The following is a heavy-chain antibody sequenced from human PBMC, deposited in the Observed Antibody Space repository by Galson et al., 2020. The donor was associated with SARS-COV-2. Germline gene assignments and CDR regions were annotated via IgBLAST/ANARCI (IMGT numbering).Heavy chain of an antibody. CDR2: ISSSSSNI. Sequence: GGSLRLSCAASVFTFSNYHMNWVRQAPGKGLEWVSHISSSSSNIYYADSVKGRFTISRDNAKNSLYLQMHSLRAEDTAVYYCARDDYYFGMDVWGQGTTVTVSS. V-gene: IGHV3-48*04. CDR1: VFTFSNYH. CDR3: ARDDYYFGMDV. J-gene: IGHJ6*02.